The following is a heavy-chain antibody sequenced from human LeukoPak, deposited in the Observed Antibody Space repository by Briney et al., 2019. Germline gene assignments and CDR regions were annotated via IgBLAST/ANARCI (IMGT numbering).Heavy chain of an antibody. Sequence: GGSLRLSCAASGFTFNNFGMHWVRQAPGQGLEWVSFIGYEGVHKYYADSVKGRFTISKDNSKATLYLQMNSLRPEDTAVYYCAKDLHGGYSSDYWGQGTLVTVFS. J-gene: IGHJ4*02. CDR3: AKDLHGGYSSDY. CDR2: IGYEGVHK. CDR1: GFTFNNFG. D-gene: IGHD4-23*01. V-gene: IGHV3-30*02.